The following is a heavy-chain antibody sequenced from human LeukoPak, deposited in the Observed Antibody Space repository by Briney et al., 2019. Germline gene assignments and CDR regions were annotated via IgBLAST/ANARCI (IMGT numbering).Heavy chain of an antibody. Sequence: SVKVSCKASGGTFSSYAISWVRQAPGQGLEWMGRIIPILGIANYAQKFQGRVTITADKSTSTVYMELSSLRSEDTAVYYCARETRGFGEFRLFDYWGQGTLVTVSS. V-gene: IGHV1-69*04. CDR2: IIPILGIA. D-gene: IGHD3-10*01. J-gene: IGHJ4*02. CDR3: ARETRGFGEFRLFDY. CDR1: GGTFSSYA.